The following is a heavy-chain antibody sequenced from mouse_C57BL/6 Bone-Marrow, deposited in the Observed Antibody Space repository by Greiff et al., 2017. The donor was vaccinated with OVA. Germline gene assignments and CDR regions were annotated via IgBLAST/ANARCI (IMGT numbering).Heavy chain of an antibody. V-gene: IGHV1-55*01. CDR1: GYTFTSYW. D-gene: IGHD1-1*01. CDR3: ARRYYGSSWYFDV. J-gene: IGHJ1*03. Sequence: QVQLQQPGAELVKPGASVKMSCKASGYTFTSYWITWVKQRPGQGLEWIGDIYPGSGSTNYNEKFKSKATLTVDTSSSTAYLQLSSLTSEDSAVYYGARRYYGSSWYFDVWGTGTTVTVSS. CDR2: IYPGSGST.